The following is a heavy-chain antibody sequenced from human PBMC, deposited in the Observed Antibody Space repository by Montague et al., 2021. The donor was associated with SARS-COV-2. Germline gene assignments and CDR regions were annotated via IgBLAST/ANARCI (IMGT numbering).Heavy chain of an antibody. D-gene: IGHD3-22*01. CDR2: VYHSGST. CDR1: GGSFSGYY. J-gene: IGHJ6*03. Sequence: SETLSLTCAVYGGSFSGYYWSWIRQPPGKGLEWIGEVYHSGSTNYNPSLKSRVTISVDTSKNQFSLELSSVTAADTAVYYCARGRSETMIVVVVPLYYYYMDVWGKGTTVTVSS. CDR3: ARGRSETMIVVVVPLYYYYMDV. V-gene: IGHV4-34*01.